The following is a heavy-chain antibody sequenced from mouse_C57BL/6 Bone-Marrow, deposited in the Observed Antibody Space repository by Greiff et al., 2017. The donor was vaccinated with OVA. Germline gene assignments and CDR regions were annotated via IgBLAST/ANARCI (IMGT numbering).Heavy chain of an antibody. Sequence: DVMLVESGGGLVKPGGSLKLSCAASGFTFSDYGMHWVRQAPEKGLEWVAYISSGSSTIYYADTVKGRFTISRDNAKNTLFLQMTSLRSEDTAMYYCATGVAYAMDYWGQGTSVTVSS. CDR2: ISSGSSTI. CDR3: ATGVAYAMDY. CDR1: GFTFSDYG. D-gene: IGHD1-1*02. J-gene: IGHJ4*01. V-gene: IGHV5-17*01.